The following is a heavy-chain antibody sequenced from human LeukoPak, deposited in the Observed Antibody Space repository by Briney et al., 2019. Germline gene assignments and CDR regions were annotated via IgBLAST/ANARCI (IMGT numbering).Heavy chain of an antibody. CDR1: GFTFSSYS. Sequence: GGSLRLSCAASGFTFSSYSMNWVRQAPGKGLEWVSSISSSGSYIYYADSVKGRFTISRDNAKNSLYLQMNSLRAEDTAVYYCVRARYDSSGYYSIFDYWGQGTLVTVSS. CDR3: VRARYDSSGYYSIFDY. V-gene: IGHV3-21*01. J-gene: IGHJ4*02. D-gene: IGHD3-22*01. CDR2: ISSSGSYI.